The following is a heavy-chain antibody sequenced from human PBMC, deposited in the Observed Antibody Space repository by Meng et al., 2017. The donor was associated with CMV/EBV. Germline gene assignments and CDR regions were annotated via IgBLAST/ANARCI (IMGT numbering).Heavy chain of an antibody. V-gene: IGHV3-53*01. Sequence: GGSLKISCAASGFTVSSNYMSWVRQAPGKGLEWVSVIYSGGSTYYADSVKGRFTISRDNSKNTLYLQMNSLRAEDTAVYYCARRSSWSYAFDIWGQGTMVTVSS. CDR2: IYSGGST. D-gene: IGHD6-13*01. CDR1: GFTVSSNY. J-gene: IGHJ3*02. CDR3: ARRSSWSYAFDI.